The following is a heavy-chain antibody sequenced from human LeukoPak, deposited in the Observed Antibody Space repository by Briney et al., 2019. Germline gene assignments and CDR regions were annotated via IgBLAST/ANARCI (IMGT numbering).Heavy chain of an antibody. Sequence: GGSLRLSCAASGFTFSSYAMNWVRQAPGEGLEWVSVIGGSGYITYYADSVRGRFTISRDNSKNTLYLQMNSLRAEDTAVYYCAKMTAVSRPFDQWGQGTLVTVSS. V-gene: IGHV3-23*01. CDR3: AKMTAVSRPFDQ. D-gene: IGHD4-11*01. CDR2: IGGSGYIT. CDR1: GFTFSSYA. J-gene: IGHJ4*02.